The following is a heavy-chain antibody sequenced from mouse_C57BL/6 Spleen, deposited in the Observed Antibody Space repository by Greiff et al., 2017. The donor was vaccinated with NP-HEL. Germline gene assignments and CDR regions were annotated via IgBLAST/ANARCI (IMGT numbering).Heavy chain of an antibody. CDR2: INPYNGGT. V-gene: IGHV1-19*01. CDR1: GYTFTDYY. J-gene: IGHJ2*01. Sequence: EVQLQQSGPVLVKPGASVKMSCKASGYTFTDYYMNWVKQSHGKSLEWIGVINPYNGGTSYNQKFKGKATLTVDKSSSTAYMELNSLTSEDSAVYYCARGPLTAQAYYFDYWGQGTTLTVSS. D-gene: IGHD3-2*02. CDR3: ARGPLTAQAYYFDY.